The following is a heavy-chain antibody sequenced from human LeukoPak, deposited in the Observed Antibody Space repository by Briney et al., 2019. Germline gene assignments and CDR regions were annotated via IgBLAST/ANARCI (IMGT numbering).Heavy chain of an antibody. D-gene: IGHD1-1*01. V-gene: IGHV3-21*04. Sequence: GGSLRLSCAASGFTFSSYSMNWVRQAPGKGLEWVSSISSSSSYIYYADSVKGRFTISRDNAKNSLYLQMNSLRAEDTAVYYCAKGFRNDGGFDYWGQGTLVTVSS. CDR1: GFTFSSYS. CDR3: AKGFRNDGGFDY. CDR2: ISSSSSYI. J-gene: IGHJ4*02.